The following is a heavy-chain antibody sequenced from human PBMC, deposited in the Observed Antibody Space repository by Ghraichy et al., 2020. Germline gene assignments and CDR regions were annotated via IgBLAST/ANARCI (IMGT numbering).Heavy chain of an antibody. D-gene: IGHD6-19*01. V-gene: IGHV3-23*01. CDR2: ISGSGGST. CDR3: AKVGQWLVGNAFDI. J-gene: IGHJ3*02. Sequence: GGSLRLSCTASGFTFSSYAMSWVRQAPVKGLEWVSAISGSGGSTYYADSVKGRFTISRDNSKNTLYLQMNSLRAEDTAVYYCAKVGQWLVGNAFDIWGQGTMVTVSS. CDR1: GFTFSSYA.